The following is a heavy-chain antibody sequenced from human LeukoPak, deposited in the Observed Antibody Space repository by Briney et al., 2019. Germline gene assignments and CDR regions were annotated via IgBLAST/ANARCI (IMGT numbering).Heavy chain of an antibody. V-gene: IGHV4-61*05. J-gene: IGHJ4*02. CDR1: GASISSSSYY. CDR3: ARVRRRALSGFDY. D-gene: IGHD2-2*01. CDR2: IYYSGST. Sequence: SETLSLTCTVSGASISSSSYYWGWIRQPPGKGLEWIGNIYYSGSTNYNPSLKSRVTISVDTSKNQFSLKLSSVTAADTAVYYCARVRRRALSGFDYWGQGTLVTVSS.